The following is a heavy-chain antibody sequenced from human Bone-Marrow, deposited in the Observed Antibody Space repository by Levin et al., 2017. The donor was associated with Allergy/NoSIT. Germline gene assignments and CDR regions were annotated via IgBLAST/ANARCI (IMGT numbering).Heavy chain of an antibody. J-gene: IGHJ4*02. CDR2: IAHDGGEK. D-gene: IGHD1-1*01. Sequence: GGSLRLSCEGSGFPFNGQALHWVRQAPGKGLQWLAFIAHDGGEKYYADSVKGRFTISRENSKNTLFLQMNRLRLEDTALYYCAITYSLPLIGTTGFFDYWGPGTQVTVSS. CDR1: GFPFNGQA. CDR3: AITYSLPLIGTTGFFDY. V-gene: IGHV3-30-3*01.